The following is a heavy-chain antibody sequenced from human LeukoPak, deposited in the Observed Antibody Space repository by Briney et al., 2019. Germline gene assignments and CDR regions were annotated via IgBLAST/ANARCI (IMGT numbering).Heavy chain of an antibody. D-gene: IGHD4-17*01. J-gene: IGHJ6*03. CDR1: GGTFSSYA. CDR2: IIPIFGTA. Sequence: SVKVSCKASGGTFSSYAISWVRQAPGQGLEWMGGIIPIFGTANYAQKFQGRVTITTDESTSTAYMELGSLRSEDTAVYYCARATVTFRNVYYMDVWGKGTTVTVSS. V-gene: IGHV1-69*05. CDR3: ARATVTFRNVYYMDV.